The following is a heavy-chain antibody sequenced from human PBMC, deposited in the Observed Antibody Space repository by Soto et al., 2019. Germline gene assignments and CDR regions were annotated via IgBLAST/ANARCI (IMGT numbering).Heavy chain of an antibody. CDR2: IIPIFGTA. D-gene: IGHD2-21*02. V-gene: IGHV1-69*01. J-gene: IGHJ6*02. CDR1: GGTFSSYA. CDR3: AIAYGGGDCYSSYYYYGMDV. Sequence: QVQLVQSGAEVKKPGSSVKVSCKASGGTFSSYAISWVRQAPGQGLEWMGGIIPIFGTANYAQKFQGRVTITADESTSTAYMELSSLGSEDTAVYYCAIAYGGGDCYSSYYYYGMDVWGQGTTVTGSS.